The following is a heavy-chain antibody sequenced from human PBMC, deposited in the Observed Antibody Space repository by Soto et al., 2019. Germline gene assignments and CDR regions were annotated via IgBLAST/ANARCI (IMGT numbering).Heavy chain of an antibody. CDR2: IRRIAYGGTT. CDR3: SRSLAIDFDS. Sequence: GGSLRLSCSASGFNFSAYTMIWVRLTPGKGLEWVGFIRRIAYGGTTDYAASVKGRFTISRGDSRKIVYLQMSRLKIEDTAVYYCSRSLAIDFDSWGQGTLVTVSS. CDR1: GFNFSAYT. V-gene: IGHV3-49*04. J-gene: IGHJ4*02.